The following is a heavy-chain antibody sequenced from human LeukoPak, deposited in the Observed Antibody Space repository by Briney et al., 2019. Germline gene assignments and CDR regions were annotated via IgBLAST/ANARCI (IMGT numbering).Heavy chain of an antibody. D-gene: IGHD3-10*01. Sequence: GASVKVSCKASGYTFTNYGISWVRQAPGQGLERMGWISGYNGNTNYAQKFQGRITMTTDTSTSTGYMELSRLRSDDTAVYYCARARPTLITMVRGVIKNLWFDPWGQGTLVTVSS. CDR1: GYTFTNYG. CDR2: ISGYNGNT. J-gene: IGHJ5*02. V-gene: IGHV1-18*01. CDR3: ARARPTLITMVRGVIKNLWFDP.